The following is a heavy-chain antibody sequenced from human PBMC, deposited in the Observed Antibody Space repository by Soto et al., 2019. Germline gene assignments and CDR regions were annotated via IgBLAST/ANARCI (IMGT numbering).Heavy chain of an antibody. J-gene: IGHJ5*02. CDR3: ARRYSGTEDDNWFDP. V-gene: IGHV4-39*07. CDR2: IYYSGST. Sequence: SETLSLTCTVSGGSISSSSYYWGWIRQPPGKGLEWIGSIYYSGSTYYNPSLKSRVTISADTSKNQFSLKLSSVTAADTALYYCARRYSGTEDDNWFDPWGQGTLVTVSS. D-gene: IGHD1-26*01. CDR1: GGSISSSSYY.